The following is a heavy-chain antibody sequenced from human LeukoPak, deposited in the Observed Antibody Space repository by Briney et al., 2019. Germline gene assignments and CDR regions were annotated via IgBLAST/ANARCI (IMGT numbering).Heavy chain of an antibody. J-gene: IGHJ4*02. CDR1: GFTFSSKTYW. V-gene: IGHV3-74*01. CDR2: INYDGTST. CDR3: AKDRFTTVTTGVDY. Sequence: GGSLRLSCAASGFTFSSKTYWMHWVRQAPGKGLVWVSRINYDGTSTNYADSVKGRFTISRDNSKNTLYLQMSSLRAEDTAVYNCAKDRFTTVTTGVDYWGQGTLVTVSS. D-gene: IGHD4-11*01.